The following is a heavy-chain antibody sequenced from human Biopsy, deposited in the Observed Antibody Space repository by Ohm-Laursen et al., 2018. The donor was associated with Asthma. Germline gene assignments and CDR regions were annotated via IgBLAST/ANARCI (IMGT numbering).Heavy chain of an antibody. J-gene: IGHJ3*02. Sequence: ASVKVSCKVSGYTFINYAIHWVRQAPGHSLEWMGWINAANGNTKYSQKFQGRLTISRDTSASTAYMDLSSLRSEDTAVYYCARTHFDFLTGQVNDAFAMWGQGTMVTVSS. V-gene: IGHV1-3*01. CDR1: GYTFINYA. D-gene: IGHD3-9*01. CDR2: INAANGNT. CDR3: ARTHFDFLTGQVNDAFAM.